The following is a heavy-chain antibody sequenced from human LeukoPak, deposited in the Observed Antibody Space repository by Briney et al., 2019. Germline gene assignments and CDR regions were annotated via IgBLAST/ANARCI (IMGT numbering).Heavy chain of an antibody. J-gene: IGHJ4*02. CDR1: GFTLSSYA. Sequence: GGSLRLSCASSGFTLSSYAMSWVCQAPGKGLEWVSAISGSGGSTYYADSVKGRFTISRDNSKNTLYLQMNSLRAEDTAVYCCAKDLGSSSWYPSFDYWGQGTLVTVSS. CDR3: AKDLGSSSWYPSFDY. CDR2: ISGSGGST. D-gene: IGHD6-13*01. V-gene: IGHV3-23*01.